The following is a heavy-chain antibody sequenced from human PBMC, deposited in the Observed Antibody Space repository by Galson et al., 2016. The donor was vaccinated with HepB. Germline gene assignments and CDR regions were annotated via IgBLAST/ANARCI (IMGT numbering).Heavy chain of an antibody. CDR2: IWSDGSNQ. Sequence: SLRLSCAASGFSFSNYGMHWVRQAPGKGLEWVAIIWSDGSNQLYADSVRGRFIISRDNSKNTLNLQMNSLRAEDTAVYYCAKGDSDFDYWGQGTLVTVSS. V-gene: IGHV3-30*02. D-gene: IGHD2-15*01. CDR3: AKGDSDFDY. CDR1: GFSFSNYG. J-gene: IGHJ4*02.